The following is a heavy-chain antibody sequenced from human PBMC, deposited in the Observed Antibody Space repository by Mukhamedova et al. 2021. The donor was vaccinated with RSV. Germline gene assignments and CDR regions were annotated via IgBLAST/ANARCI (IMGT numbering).Heavy chain of an antibody. V-gene: IGHV3-33*01. J-gene: IGHJ4*01. D-gene: IGHD6-13*01. CDR2: IWYDGSNK. Sequence: TFSSYGMHWVRQAPGKGLEWVAVIWYDGSNKYYADSVKGRFTISRDNSKNTLYLQMNSLRADDTAVYYCAREVQKSSSWYFDYWG. CDR1: TFSSYG. CDR3: AREVQKSSSWYFDY.